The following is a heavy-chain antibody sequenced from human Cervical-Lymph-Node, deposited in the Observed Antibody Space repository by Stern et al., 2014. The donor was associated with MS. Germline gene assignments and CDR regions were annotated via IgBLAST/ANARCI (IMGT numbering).Heavy chain of an antibody. J-gene: IGHJ4*02. CDR3: ATDYNY. Sequence: VQLVESGAEVKKPGASVKVSCTVSGSTLTDFFMHWVRQPPGKGLEWMGAFEPEDGETIYAQKFQGRVTMTEDTSTDTAYMELSSLRSDDTAVYYCATDYNYWGQGTLVTVSS. CDR2: FEPEDGET. CDR1: GSTLTDFF. V-gene: IGHV1-24*01. D-gene: IGHD3-10*01.